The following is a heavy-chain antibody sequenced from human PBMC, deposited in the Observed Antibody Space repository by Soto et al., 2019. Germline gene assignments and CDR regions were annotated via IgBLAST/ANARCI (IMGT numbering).Heavy chain of an antibody. CDR2: ISSSSSTI. CDR3: ASYGYCSGGSCYGIDYYYYMDV. CDR1: GFTFSSYS. Sequence: GGSLRLSCAASGFTFSSYSMNWVRQAPGKGLEWVSYISSSSSTIYYADSVKGRFTISRDNAKNSLYLQMNSLRAEDTAVYYCASYGYCSGGSCYGIDYYYYMDVWGKGTTDTVSS. J-gene: IGHJ6*03. D-gene: IGHD2-15*01. V-gene: IGHV3-48*01.